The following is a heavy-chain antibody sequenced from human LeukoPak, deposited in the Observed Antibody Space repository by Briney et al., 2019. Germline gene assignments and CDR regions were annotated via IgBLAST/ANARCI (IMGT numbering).Heavy chain of an antibody. J-gene: IGHJ4*02. D-gene: IGHD6-13*01. V-gene: IGHV5-51*01. Sequence: GESLKISCKASGHSFTNYWIGWVRQMPGKGLEWMGIVYPGDSDTKYSPSFQGQVTISADKSISTAYLQWSSLKASDTAMYYCARPSITYSSSWYGEFYFDYWGQGTLVTVSS. CDR3: ARPSITYSSSWYGEFYFDY. CDR1: GHSFTNYW. CDR2: VYPGDSDT.